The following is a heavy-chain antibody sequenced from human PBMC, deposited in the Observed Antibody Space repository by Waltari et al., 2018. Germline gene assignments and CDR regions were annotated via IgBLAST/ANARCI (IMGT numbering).Heavy chain of an antibody. J-gene: IGHJ4*02. D-gene: IGHD2-15*01. CDR2: IYYSWST. V-gene: IGHV4-39*07. CDR3: ARDQCSGGSCYSIDY. CDR1: GGSISSSSYY. Sequence: QLQLQESGPGLVKPSETLSLTCTVSGGSISSSSYYWGWIRQPPGKGLEWIGSIYYSWSTYYNPALKSRVTISVDTSKNQFSLKLSSVTAADTAVYYCARDQCSGGSCYSIDYWGQGTLVTVSS.